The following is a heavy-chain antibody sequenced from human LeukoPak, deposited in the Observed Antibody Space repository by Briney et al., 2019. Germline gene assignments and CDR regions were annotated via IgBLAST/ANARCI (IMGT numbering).Heavy chain of an antibody. J-gene: IGHJ3*02. CDR1: GFTFNGYA. D-gene: IGHD6-13*01. CDR2: ISGSGDTT. Sequence: GGSLRLSCAASGFTFNGYAMSWVRQAPGKGLEWVSAISGSGDTTYYADSVKGRFTISRDNSKNTLYLQMNSLRAEDTAVYYCAKVGAKGYSSRSNDAFDIWGQGTMVTVSS. V-gene: IGHV3-23*01. CDR3: AKVGAKGYSSRSNDAFDI.